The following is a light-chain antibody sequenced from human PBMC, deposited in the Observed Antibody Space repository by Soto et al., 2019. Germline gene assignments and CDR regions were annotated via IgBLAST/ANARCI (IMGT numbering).Light chain of an antibody. V-gene: IGKV3-20*01. J-gene: IGKJ2*01. CDR3: QHYVSSPPT. CDR2: GAS. Sequence: EIVLTQSPGTLSFSPGERATLSFRACQSVSSDYLAWYQQKPGQAPRLLIYGASSRATGIPDRFSGSGSGTDFTLTVSRLEPEDFAVFYCQHYVSSPPTFGQGTKVDIK. CDR1: QSVSSDY.